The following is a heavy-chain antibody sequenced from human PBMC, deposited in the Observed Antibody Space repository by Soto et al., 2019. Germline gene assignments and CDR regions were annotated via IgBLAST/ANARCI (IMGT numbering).Heavy chain of an antibody. CDR3: GKASSSNSWSPIDY. CDR2: ISWSTSSI. Sequence: VQLLESGGGLVQPGGSLRLSCVVSGFTIPNYGVTWVRQAPGKGLEWVSGISWSTSSIGYGASLRGRFLISRDNANNSLYLQMNDLRPEDTALYYCGKASSSNSWSPIDYWGQGTMVTVSS. CDR1: GFTIPNYG. D-gene: IGHD3-3*01. J-gene: IGHJ4*02. V-gene: IGHV3-9*01.